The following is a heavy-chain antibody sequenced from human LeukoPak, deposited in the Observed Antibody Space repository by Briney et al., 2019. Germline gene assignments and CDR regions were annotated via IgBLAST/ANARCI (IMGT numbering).Heavy chain of an antibody. Sequence: GGSLRLSCTASGFNLNNYAMNWVRQAPGKGLEWVAAVTGPGDTTYYADSVKGRFIISRDSFKDTLYLQMNRLGAEDTALYYCAKGAAIDHWGQGTLVTVSS. CDR2: VTGPGDTT. J-gene: IGHJ4*02. V-gene: IGHV3-23*01. CDR1: GFNLNNYA. D-gene: IGHD2-21*01. CDR3: AKGAAIDH.